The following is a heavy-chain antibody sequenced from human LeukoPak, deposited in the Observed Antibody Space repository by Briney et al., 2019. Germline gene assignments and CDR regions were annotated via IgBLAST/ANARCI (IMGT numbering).Heavy chain of an antibody. J-gene: IGHJ3*02. Sequence: ASVKVSCKTSGYTFTDYYMHWVRQAPGQGLEWMGWINPNSGGTYYAQKFQGRVTMTRDSSTSTAYMELSNLRSDDTAVYYCARDGPSMVRAVIPFDIWGQGTMVTVSS. CDR1: GYTFTDYY. D-gene: IGHD3-10*01. CDR2: INPNSGGT. CDR3: ARDGPSMVRAVIPFDI. V-gene: IGHV1-2*02.